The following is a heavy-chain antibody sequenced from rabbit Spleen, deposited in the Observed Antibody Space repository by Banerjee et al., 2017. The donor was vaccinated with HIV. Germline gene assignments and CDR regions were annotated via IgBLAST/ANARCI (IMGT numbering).Heavy chain of an antibody. CDR1: GFSFSSNYY. V-gene: IGHV1S40*01. D-gene: IGHD1-1*01. CDR2: IGAGSSGGT. Sequence: QSLEESGGDLVKPGASLTLTCTASGFSFSSNYYMCWVRQAPGKGLEWIACIGAGSSGGTYYASWAKGRFTISKTSSTTVTLQMTSLTAADTATYFCVRGASDSGYYSLWGPGTLVTVS. J-gene: IGHJ4*01. CDR3: VRGASDSGYYSL.